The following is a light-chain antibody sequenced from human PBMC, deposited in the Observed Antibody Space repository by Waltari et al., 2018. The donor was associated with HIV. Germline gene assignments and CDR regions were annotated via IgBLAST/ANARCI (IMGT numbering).Light chain of an antibody. J-gene: IGLJ2*01. CDR1: SSDIGSYY. V-gene: IGLV1-47*01. Sequence: QSVLTQPPSASGTPGQRVTISCSGSSSDIGSYYVYWFQQLPGTAPKLIIYRNNQRPSGVPDRFSGSKSGTSASLAISGLRSEDEADYYCATWDDNLSGVVFGGGTKLTVL. CDR2: RNN. CDR3: ATWDDNLSGVV.